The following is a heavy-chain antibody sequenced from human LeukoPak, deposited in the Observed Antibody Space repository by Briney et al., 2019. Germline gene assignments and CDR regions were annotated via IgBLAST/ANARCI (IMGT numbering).Heavy chain of an antibody. CDR1: VFIFNAHS. Sequence: PGGSLRLSCAASVFIFNAHSINWVRQAPGKGLEGVSYISGSGSSIDYADSVGGRFTIYRDSAKNSVYLQMNNLRAEDTAVYYCAKGTGASAWLADYWGQGTLVTVSS. CDR3: AKGTGASAWLADY. D-gene: IGHD6-19*01. CDR2: ISGSGSSI. V-gene: IGHV3-48*01. J-gene: IGHJ4*02.